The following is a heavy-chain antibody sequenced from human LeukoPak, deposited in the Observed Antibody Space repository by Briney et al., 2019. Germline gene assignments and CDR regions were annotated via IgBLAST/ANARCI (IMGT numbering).Heavy chain of an antibody. CDR1: GYTFTSYG. Sequence: ASVKVSCKASGYTFTSYGIRWVRQAPGQGLEWMGWINTNTGNPTYAQGFTGRFVFSLDTSVSTAHLQISSLKAEDTAVYYCAVSQPARRTSNSYYDSSGYYFGVGYWGQGTLVTVSS. D-gene: IGHD3-22*01. CDR2: INTNTGNP. V-gene: IGHV7-4-1*02. CDR3: AVSQPARRTSNSYYDSSGYYFGVGY. J-gene: IGHJ4*02.